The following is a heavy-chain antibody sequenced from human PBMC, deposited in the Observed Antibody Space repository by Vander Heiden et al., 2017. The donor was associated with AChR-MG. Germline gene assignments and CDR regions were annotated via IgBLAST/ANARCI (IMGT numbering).Heavy chain of an antibody. D-gene: IGHD2-15*01. CDR3: AREIRRRWYHEGAFDI. CDR1: GDSVSSNSAA. J-gene: IGHJ3*02. Sequence: GPGLVKPSQTLSLTCAISGDSVSSNSAAWDWIRQSPSRGLEWLGRTYYRSKWYNDYAVSVKSRITINPDTSKNQFSLQLNSVTTEDTAVYYCAREIRRRWYHEGAFDIWGQGTMVTVSS. V-gene: IGHV6-1*01. CDR2: TYYRSKWYN.